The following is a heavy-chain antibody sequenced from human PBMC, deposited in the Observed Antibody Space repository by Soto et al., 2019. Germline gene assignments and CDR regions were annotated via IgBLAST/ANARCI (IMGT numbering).Heavy chain of an antibody. CDR1: GYTFTSYG. J-gene: IGHJ5*02. CDR3: ARVGVLFIAAAGSWFDP. D-gene: IGHD6-13*01. CDR2: ISAYNGNT. Sequence: ASVKVSCKASGYTFTSYGISWVRQAPGQGLEWMGWISAYNGNTNYAQKLQGRVTMTTDTSTSTAYMELRGLRSDDTAVYYCARVGVLFIAAAGSWFDPWGQGTLVTAPQ. V-gene: IGHV1-18*01.